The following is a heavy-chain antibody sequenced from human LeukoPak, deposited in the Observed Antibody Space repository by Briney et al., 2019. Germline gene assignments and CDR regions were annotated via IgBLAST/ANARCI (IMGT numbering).Heavy chain of an antibody. Sequence: PSETLSLTCTVSGGSISSYYWSWIRQPPGKGLEWIGYIYYSGSTNYNPSLKSRVTISVDTSKNQFSLKLSSVTAADTAVYYCARLVYGDYVERFDYWGQGTLVTVSS. CDR2: IYYSGST. J-gene: IGHJ4*02. V-gene: IGHV4-59*08. CDR1: GGSISSYY. CDR3: ARLVYGDYVERFDY. D-gene: IGHD4-17*01.